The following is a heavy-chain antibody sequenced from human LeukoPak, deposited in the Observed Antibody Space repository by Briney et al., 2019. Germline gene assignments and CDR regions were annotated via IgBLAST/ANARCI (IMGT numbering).Heavy chain of an antibody. CDR1: GFTFSTYS. J-gene: IGHJ4*02. CDR2: ITSSSSTI. CDR3: ATDNSYGSGSYYT. V-gene: IGHV3-48*02. Sequence: PGGSLRLSCAASGFTFSTYSMNWVRQAPGKGLEWVSYITSSSSTIYYADSVRGRFTISRDNAKNSLYLQMNSLRDEDTAVYYCATDNSYGSGSYYTWGQGTLVTVSS. D-gene: IGHD3-10*01.